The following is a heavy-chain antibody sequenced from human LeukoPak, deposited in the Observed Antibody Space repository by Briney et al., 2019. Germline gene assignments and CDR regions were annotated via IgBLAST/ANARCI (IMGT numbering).Heavy chain of an antibody. J-gene: IGHJ4*02. D-gene: IGHD5-18*01. V-gene: IGHV4-38-2*02. Sequence: SETLSLTCNVSGYSISSAHYWVWIRQSPGKGLEWIGTVYHTGTTYYSPSLKSRLAISLDTSTNRCSLKLTSVTATDTAVYYCASAHYVDTGLGYYFKFWGQGTLVSVSS. CDR1: GYSISSAHY. CDR3: ASAHYVDTGLGYYFKF. CDR2: VYHTGTT.